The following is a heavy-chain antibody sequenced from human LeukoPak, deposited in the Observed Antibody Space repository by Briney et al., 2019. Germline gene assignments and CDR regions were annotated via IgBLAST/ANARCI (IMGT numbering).Heavy chain of an antibody. CDR3: ARVATTSYDAFDV. J-gene: IGHJ3*01. D-gene: IGHD5-12*01. CDR2: TYYRSNWYN. V-gene: IGHV6-1*01. Sequence: SQTLSLTCAISGDSVSSDSAAWNWIRQSPSRGLEWLGRTYYRSNWYNEYAVSMRGRVTINPDTSTNQFSLQLKFLRPEDTAVYYCARVATTSYDAFDVWGQGTMVTVSS. CDR1: GDSVSSDSAA.